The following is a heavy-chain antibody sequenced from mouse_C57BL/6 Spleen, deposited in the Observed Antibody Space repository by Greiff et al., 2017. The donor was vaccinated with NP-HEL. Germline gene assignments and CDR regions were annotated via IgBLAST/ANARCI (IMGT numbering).Heavy chain of an antibody. CDR3: ARDGRKAYAMDY. CDR2: SRNKANDYTT. CDR1: GFTFSDFY. V-gene: IGHV7-1*01. J-gene: IGHJ4*01. Sequence: EVNVVESGGGLVQSGRSLRLSCATSGFTFSDFYMEWVRQAPGKGLEWIAASRNKANDYTTEYSASVKGRFIVSRDTSQSILYLQMNALRAEDTAIYYCARDGRKAYAMDYWGQGTSVTVSS.